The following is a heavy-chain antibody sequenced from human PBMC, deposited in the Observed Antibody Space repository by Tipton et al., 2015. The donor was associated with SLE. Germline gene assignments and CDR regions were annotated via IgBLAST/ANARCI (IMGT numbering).Heavy chain of an antibody. Sequence: QLVQSGAEVKKPGASVKVSCKASGYTFTSYDINWVRQATGQGLEWMGWMNPNSGNTGYAQKFQGRVTMTRNTSIGTAYMELSSLRSEDTAVYYCARGSAGYSSSWGWFDPWGQGTLVTVSS. CDR2: MNPNSGNT. D-gene: IGHD6-13*01. CDR3: ARGSAGYSSSWGWFDP. V-gene: IGHV1-8*01. CDR1: GYTFTSYD. J-gene: IGHJ5*02.